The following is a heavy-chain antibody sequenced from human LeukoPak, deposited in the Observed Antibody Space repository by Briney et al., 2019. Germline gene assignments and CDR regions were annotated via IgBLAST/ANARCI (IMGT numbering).Heavy chain of an antibody. CDR1: GFTFSSYA. CDR2: ISGSGNST. J-gene: IGHJ4*02. V-gene: IGHV3-23*01. D-gene: IGHD3-10*01. Sequence: GGSLRLSCAASGFTFSSYAMNWVRQAPGKGLEWVSAISGSGNSTYYADSVKGRFTISRDNSKNTLSLQMNSLRAEDTAIYYCGKALYYGSGSYQLDYWGQGTLVTVSS. CDR3: GKALYYGSGSYQLDY.